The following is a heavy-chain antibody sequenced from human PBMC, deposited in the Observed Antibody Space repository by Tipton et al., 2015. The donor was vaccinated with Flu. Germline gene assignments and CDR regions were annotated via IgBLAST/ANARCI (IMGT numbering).Heavy chain of an antibody. Sequence: TLSLTCSVSGDSIGSSYYWGWIRLPPGKGLEWIGNIHKTGNTYLNTSLKSRVTISADMSINEFSLRLDSVTAADTAIYYCARGSSPVVVTGIRFDYWGQGTQVTISS. CDR1: GDSIGSSYY. V-gene: IGHV4-38-2*01. CDR2: IHKTGNT. D-gene: IGHD2-21*02. CDR3: ARGSSPVVVTGIRFDY. J-gene: IGHJ4*02.